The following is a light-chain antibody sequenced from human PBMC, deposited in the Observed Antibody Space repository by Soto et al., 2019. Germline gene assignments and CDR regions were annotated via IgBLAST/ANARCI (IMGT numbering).Light chain of an antibody. CDR1: QSVSSN. CDR3: QQYNNWPRT. V-gene: IGKV3-15*01. Sequence: EIVMTQSPATLSVSPGERATLSCRASQSVSSNLAWFQQKPGQAPRLLIYGASTRATGIPARFSGSGSGTEFTLTISSLQSEDFADYYCQQYNNWPRTFGQGTQVEIK. J-gene: IGKJ1*01. CDR2: GAS.